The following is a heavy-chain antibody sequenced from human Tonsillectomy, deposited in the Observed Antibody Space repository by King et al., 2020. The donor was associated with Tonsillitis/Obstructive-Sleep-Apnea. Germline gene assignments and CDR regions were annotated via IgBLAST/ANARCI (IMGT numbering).Heavy chain of an antibody. D-gene: IGHD3-10*01. V-gene: IGHV3-20*04. CDR2: INWNGGST. J-gene: IGHJ4*02. Sequence: VQLVESGGGVVRPGGSLRLSCAASGFSFDDFGMSWVRQAPGKGLEWLSGINWNGGSTGYADSVKGRFTISRDNAKNSLYLQMHGLRAEDTALYYCARERLGAANNYYGSGSADYWGQGTLVTVSS. CDR1: GFSFDDFG. CDR3: ARERLGAANNYYGSGSADY.